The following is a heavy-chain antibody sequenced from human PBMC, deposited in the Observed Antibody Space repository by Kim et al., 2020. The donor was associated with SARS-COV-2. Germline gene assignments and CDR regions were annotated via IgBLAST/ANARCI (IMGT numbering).Heavy chain of an antibody. CDR3: ARGLLFGESETYYFDY. Sequence: KLQGRVTMTTDTSTSTAYMELRSLRSDDTAVYYCARGLLFGESETYYFDYWGQGTLVTVSS. J-gene: IGHJ4*02. V-gene: IGHV1-18*01. D-gene: IGHD3-10*01.